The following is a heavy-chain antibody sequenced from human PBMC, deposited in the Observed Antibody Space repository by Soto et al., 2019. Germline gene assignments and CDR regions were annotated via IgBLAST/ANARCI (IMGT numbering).Heavy chain of an antibody. V-gene: IGHV3-30*03. Sequence: QMQLVESGGGAVQPGRSLRLSCAASGFSFSNHGMNWVRQAPGKGLDWVADISQGGSDTRYADSVKGRFTISRDNSNNTVYMHMEGLRSKNTAIYNCGSGEGGYGNDSGLAYWGQGTLVTVSS. D-gene: IGHD3-10*01. J-gene: IGHJ4*02. CDR2: ISQGGSDT. CDR3: GSGEGGYGNDSGLAY. CDR1: GFSFSNHG.